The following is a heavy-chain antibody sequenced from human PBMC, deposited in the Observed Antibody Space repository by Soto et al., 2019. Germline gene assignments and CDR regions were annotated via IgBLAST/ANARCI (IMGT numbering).Heavy chain of an antibody. Sequence: EVQLVESGGGLVKPGGSLRLSCAASGFTFSNAWMSWVRQAPGKGLEWVGRIKSKTDGGTTDYAAPVKGRFTISRDDLKNTLYLQMNSLKTEDTAVYYCTTPLTYSSSWYATLGGDAFDIWGQGTMVTVSS. V-gene: IGHV3-15*01. CDR1: GFTFSNAW. D-gene: IGHD6-13*01. CDR3: TTPLTYSSSWYATLGGDAFDI. CDR2: IKSKTDGGTT. J-gene: IGHJ3*02.